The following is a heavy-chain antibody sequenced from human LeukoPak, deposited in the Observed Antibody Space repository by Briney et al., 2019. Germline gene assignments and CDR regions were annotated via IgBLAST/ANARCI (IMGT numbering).Heavy chain of an antibody. D-gene: IGHD5-18*01. V-gene: IGHV2-70*01. CDR3: ARIRVDTAMVYYYYGMDV. CDR1: GFSLSTSGMC. J-gene: IGHJ6*04. CDR2: IDWDDDK. Sequence: SGPTLVNPTQTLTLTRTFSGFSLSTSGMCVSWIRQPPGKALEWLALIDWDDDKYYSTSLKTRLTISKDTSKNQVVLTMTNMDPVDTATYYCARIRVDTAMVYYYYGMDVWGKGTTVTVSS.